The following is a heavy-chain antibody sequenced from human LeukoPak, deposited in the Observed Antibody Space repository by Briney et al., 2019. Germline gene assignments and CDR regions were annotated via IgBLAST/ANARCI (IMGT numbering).Heavy chain of an antibody. CDR2: ISSSSSTI. V-gene: IGHV3-48*04. J-gene: IGHJ4*02. Sequence: GGSLRLSCAASGFTFSSYSMNWVRQAPGKGLEWVSYISSSSSTIYYADSVKGRFTISRDNAKNSLYLQMNSLRAEDTAVYYCARDPPRDPLYYYDSSGRLDYWGQGTLVTVSS. D-gene: IGHD3-22*01. CDR3: ARDPPRDPLYYYDSSGRLDY. CDR1: GFTFSSYS.